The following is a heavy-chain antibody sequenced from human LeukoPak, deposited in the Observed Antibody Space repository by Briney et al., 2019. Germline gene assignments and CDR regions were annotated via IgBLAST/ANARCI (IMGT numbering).Heavy chain of an antibody. D-gene: IGHD3-10*01. CDR1: GLTFSSYA. Sequence: PGGSLRLSCAASGLTFSSYAMSWGRQAPGKGLEWVSAISGSGGSTYYADSVKGRFTISRDNSKNTLYLQMNSLRAEDTAVYYCAKGSELLWFGELLYGFDYWGQGTLVTVSS. CDR2: ISGSGGST. J-gene: IGHJ4*02. CDR3: AKGSELLWFGELLYGFDY. V-gene: IGHV3-23*01.